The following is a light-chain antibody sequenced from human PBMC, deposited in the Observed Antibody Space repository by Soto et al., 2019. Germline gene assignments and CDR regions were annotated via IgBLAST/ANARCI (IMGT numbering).Light chain of an antibody. CDR3: NSYTSTSNPYV. CDR1: SSDVGGYNY. V-gene: IGLV2-14*03. J-gene: IGLJ1*01. Sequence: QSALTQPASASGSPGQSVTISCTGTSSDVGGYNYVSWYQHHPGKAPKLMIYDVSNRPSGVSNRFSGSKSGNTASLTISGLQAEDEADYYCNSYTSTSNPYVFGTGTKLTVL. CDR2: DVS.